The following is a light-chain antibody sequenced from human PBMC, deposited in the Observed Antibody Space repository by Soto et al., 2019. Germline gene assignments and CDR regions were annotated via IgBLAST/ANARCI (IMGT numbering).Light chain of an antibody. CDR3: HQRQSWPRT. V-gene: IGKV3-11*01. CDR1: QAVNTR. Sequence: EIVLTQSPATRSSFPGYRVTLSCRASQAVNTRLAWYQHKPGQAPRLLIYLTSNRAAGIPARFSGSGSGTDFTLTISDVEPEDFAVYYCHQRQSWPRTFGQGTKVDIK. J-gene: IGKJ1*01. CDR2: LTS.